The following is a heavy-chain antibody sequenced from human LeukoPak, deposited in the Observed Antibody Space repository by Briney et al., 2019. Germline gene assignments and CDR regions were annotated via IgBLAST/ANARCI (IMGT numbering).Heavy chain of an antibody. V-gene: IGHV4-39*07. D-gene: IGHD1-7*01. CDR2: FSSGGSA. J-gene: IGHJ4*02. CDR3: ARKQTGTMYDV. Sequence: SETLSLTCIVPGGSISSSSYYWAWIRQSPGKGLEWIGTFSSGGSAYYNPSLTSRVSISKDTSDNQFSLRLYSVTAADTAVYYCARKQTGTMYDVWGQGTLVTVSS. CDR1: GGSISSSSYY.